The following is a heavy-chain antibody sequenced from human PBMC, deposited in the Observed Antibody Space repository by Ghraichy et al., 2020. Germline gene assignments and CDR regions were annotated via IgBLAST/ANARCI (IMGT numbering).Heavy chain of an antibody. CDR1: GYSMRSGYY. V-gene: IGHV4-38-2*02. J-gene: IGHJ4*02. CDR3: AGLDTQRLVRSHFDL. D-gene: IGHD1-26*01. CDR2: NFHTENT. Sequence: SETLSLTCTVSGYSMRSGYYWGWVRQPPGKGLEWIAMNFHTENTYSNPSLKSRVTISIDTSNNQVSLRMTSVTAADTAVYYCAGLDTQRLVRSHFDLWGQGILGNVCS.